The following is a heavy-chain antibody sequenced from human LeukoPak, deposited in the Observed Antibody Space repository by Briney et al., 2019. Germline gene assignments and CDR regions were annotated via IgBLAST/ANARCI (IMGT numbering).Heavy chain of an antibody. J-gene: IGHJ3*02. V-gene: IGHV3-23*01. Sequence: GGSLRLSCAASGFTFSSYAMSWVRQAPGKGLEWVSAISGSGGSTYYADSVKGRFTISRDNSKNTLYLQMNSLRAEDTAVYYCAIGDIVVVPAAIPSLGAFDIWGQGTMVTVSS. CDR3: AIGDIVVVPAAIPSLGAFDI. CDR2: ISGSGGST. CDR1: GFTFSSYA. D-gene: IGHD2-2*02.